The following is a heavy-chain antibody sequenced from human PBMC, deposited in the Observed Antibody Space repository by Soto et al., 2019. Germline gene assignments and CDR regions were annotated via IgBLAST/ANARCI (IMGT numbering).Heavy chain of an antibody. D-gene: IGHD6-6*01. CDR3: ARSIAARLNWFDP. CDR2: IKQDGSEK. J-gene: IGHJ5*02. Sequence: EVQLVESGGGLVQPGGSLRLSCAASGFTFSSYWMSWVRQAPGKGLEGVAKIKQDGSEKYYVDSVKGRFTISRDNAKNSLYLQMNSLRAEDTAVYYCARSIAARLNWFDPWGQGTLVTVSS. V-gene: IGHV3-7*01. CDR1: GFTFSSYW.